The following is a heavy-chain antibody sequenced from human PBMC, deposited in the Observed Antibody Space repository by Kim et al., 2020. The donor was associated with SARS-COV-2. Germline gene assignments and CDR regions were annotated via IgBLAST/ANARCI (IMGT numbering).Heavy chain of an antibody. Sequence: SETLSLTCTVSDGSLTTHYWSWIRQPPGKGLEWIACLSDTGTTTYNPSLKSRVTISKDTSRNQFSLKLTSVIASDTAVYYCARRGFLDVWCKGTTVIVSS. CDR2: LSDTGTT. CDR1: DGSLTTHY. J-gene: IGHJ6*03. V-gene: IGHV4-59*08. D-gene: IGHD2-15*01. CDR3: ARRGFLDV.